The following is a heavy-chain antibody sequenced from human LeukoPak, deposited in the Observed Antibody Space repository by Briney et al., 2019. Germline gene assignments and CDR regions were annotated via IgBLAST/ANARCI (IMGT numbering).Heavy chain of an antibody. CDR2: ISGSGGST. Sequence: PGGSLRLSCAASGFTFSSYAMSWVRQAPGKGLEWVSAISGSGGSTYYADSVKGRFTISRDNSKNTLYLQMNSLRAEDTAVYYCARVPYSTTNRGMDVWGQGTTVTVSS. V-gene: IGHV3-23*01. CDR3: ARVPYSTTNRGMDV. D-gene: IGHD4-11*01. J-gene: IGHJ6*02. CDR1: GFTFSSYA.